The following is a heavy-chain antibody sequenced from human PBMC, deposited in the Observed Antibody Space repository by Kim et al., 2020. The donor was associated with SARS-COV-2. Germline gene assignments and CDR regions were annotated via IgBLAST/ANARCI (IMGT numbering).Heavy chain of an antibody. Sequence: ADSVKGRFTISRDNSKNTLYLQMNSLRAEDTAVYYCARAVNSFWDAFDIWGQGTMVTVSS. D-gene: IGHD3-3*01. V-gene: IGHV3-30*01. CDR3: ARAVNSFWDAFDI. J-gene: IGHJ3*02.